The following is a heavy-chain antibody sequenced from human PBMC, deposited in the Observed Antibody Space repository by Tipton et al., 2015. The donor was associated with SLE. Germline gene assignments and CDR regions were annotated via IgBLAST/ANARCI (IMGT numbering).Heavy chain of an antibody. J-gene: IGHJ6*02. CDR3: ARRYNGSGSYYFPDV. CDR2: IHPGDTAT. V-gene: IGHV5-51*01. CDR1: GYSFTSYW. D-gene: IGHD3-10*01. Sequence: QLVQSGAEVKKRGESLKISCKGSGYSFTSYWNGWGRQMPGKGLEWKGTIHPGDTATTYSPSFQGQVTISAGKSIRTAYLQWSSLKSSDTAMYYGARRYNGSGSYYFPDVWGQGTTFTVSS.